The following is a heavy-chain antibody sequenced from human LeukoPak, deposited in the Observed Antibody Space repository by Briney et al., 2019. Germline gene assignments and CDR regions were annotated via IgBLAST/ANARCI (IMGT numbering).Heavy chain of an antibody. J-gene: IGHJ6*02. CDR1: GFTVSSNY. V-gene: IGHV3-53*01. CDR2: IYSGGST. Sequence: PGGSLRLSCAASGFTVSSNYMSWVRQAPGKGLEWVSVIYSGGSTYYADSVKGRFTISRDNSKNTLYLQMNSLRAEDTAVYYCARDGAGTDLGGMDVWGQGTTVTVSS. CDR3: ARDGAGTDLGGMDV. D-gene: IGHD1-7*01.